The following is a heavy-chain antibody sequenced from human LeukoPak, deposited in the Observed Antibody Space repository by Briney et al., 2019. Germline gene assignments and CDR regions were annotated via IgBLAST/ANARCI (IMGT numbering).Heavy chain of an antibody. CDR3: AREGSSYAPSQPFFFDY. CDR2: ISGSGYRI. CDR1: GFTFSSDD. J-gene: IGHJ4*02. Sequence: PGGSLRLSCAASGFTFSSDDMNWVRRAPGKGLEWVSYISGSGYRIYYAGSVKGRFTISRDNTKKSLYLQMNSLRAEDTAIYYCAREGSSYAPSQPFFFDYWGQGTLVTVSS. V-gene: IGHV3-48*03. D-gene: IGHD3-10*01.